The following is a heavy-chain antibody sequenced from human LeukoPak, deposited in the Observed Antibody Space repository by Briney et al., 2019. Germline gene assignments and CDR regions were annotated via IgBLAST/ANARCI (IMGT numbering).Heavy chain of an antibody. CDR1: GFTFSSYG. CDR2: ISYDGSNK. J-gene: IGHJ4*02. CDR3: AKDGVPYSGSYLGDY. V-gene: IGHV3-30*18. Sequence: GRSLRFSCAASGFTFSSYGMHWVRQAPGKGLEWVAVISYDGSNKYYADSVKGRFTISRDNSKNTLYLQMNSLRAEDTAVYYCAKDGVPYSGSYLGDYWGQGTLVTVSS. D-gene: IGHD1-26*01.